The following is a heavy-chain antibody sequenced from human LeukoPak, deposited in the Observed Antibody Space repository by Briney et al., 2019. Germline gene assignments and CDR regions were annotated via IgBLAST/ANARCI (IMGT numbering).Heavy chain of an antibody. V-gene: IGHV3-23*01. Sequence: GGSLRLSCAASGFTFNIYAMSWVRQAPGKGLEWVSSITSSGDATFHADSVKDRFTISRDNSKSTLYLQMSRLRVEDTAVYYCAKDRPNYHESNGHSYRLNGDSWGQGTLVAVSS. D-gene: IGHD3-22*01. CDR3: AKDRPNYHESNGHSYRLNGDS. CDR2: ITSSGDAT. CDR1: GFTFNIYA. J-gene: IGHJ5*01.